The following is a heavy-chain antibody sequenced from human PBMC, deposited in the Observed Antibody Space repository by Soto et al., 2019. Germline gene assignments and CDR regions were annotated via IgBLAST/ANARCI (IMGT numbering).Heavy chain of an antibody. CDR3: ARARRLYSSGYYSHYFDY. CDR2: IYYSGST. CDR1: GGSISSGGYY. J-gene: IGHJ4*02. Sequence: PSETLSLTCTVSGGSISSGGYYWSWIRQHPGKGLEWIGYIYYSGSTYYNPSLKSRVTISVDTSKNQFSLKLSSVTAADTAVYYCARARRLYSSGYYSHYFDYWGQGTLVTV. V-gene: IGHV4-31*03. D-gene: IGHD3-22*01.